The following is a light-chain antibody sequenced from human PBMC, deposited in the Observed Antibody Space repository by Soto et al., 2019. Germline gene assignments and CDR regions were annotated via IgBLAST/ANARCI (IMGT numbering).Light chain of an antibody. V-gene: IGKV3-20*01. CDR2: GAS. J-gene: IGKJ1*01. CDR3: QQYGNSLWT. Sequence: EIVLTQSPDTLSLSPGERATLSCRASQSVSSNNLVWYQQKVGQAPRLLIYGASSRATGIPDRFSGSGSGTDFTLSISRLETEDFAVYYCQQYGNSLWTSGQGTKVAIK. CDR1: QSVSSNN.